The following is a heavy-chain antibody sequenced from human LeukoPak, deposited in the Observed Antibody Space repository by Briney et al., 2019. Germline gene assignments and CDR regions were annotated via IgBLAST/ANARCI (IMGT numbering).Heavy chain of an antibody. CDR1: GYTFSDYY. CDR2: INPNSGGT. Sequence: ASVKVSCKASGYTFSDYYIHWVRQAPGQGLEWMGWINPNSGGTNYAQKFQGRVTMTRDTSISTVYVELSRVRSDDTAVYYCARERGVALPNLDYWGQGTLVTVSS. D-gene: IGHD2-8*01. CDR3: ARERGVALPNLDY. V-gene: IGHV1-2*02. J-gene: IGHJ4*02.